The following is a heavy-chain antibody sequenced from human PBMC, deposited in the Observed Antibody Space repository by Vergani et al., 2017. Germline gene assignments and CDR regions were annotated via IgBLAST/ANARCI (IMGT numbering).Heavy chain of an antibody. CDR3: ARSVEWLILARREAIDM. V-gene: IGHV4-34*01. D-gene: IGHD3-3*01. J-gene: IGHJ3*02. Sequence: QVQLQQWGAGLLKPSETLSLTCAVYGGSFSGYYWSWIRQPPGKGLEWIGEINHSGSTNYNPSLKSRVTISVDTSKNQFSLKLSSVTAADTAVYYCARSVEWLILARREAIDMRGQGTMVTVTS. CDR2: INHSGST. CDR1: GGSFSGYY.